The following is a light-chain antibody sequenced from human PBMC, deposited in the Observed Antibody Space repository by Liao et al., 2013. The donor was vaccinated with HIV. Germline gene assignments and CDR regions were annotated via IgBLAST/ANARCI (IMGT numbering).Light chain of an antibody. Sequence: GSVAPGQTATITCGGDNLQRKSVHWYQQKPGQAPVLVIYYDSDRPSGIPERFSGSNSGNTATLTISRVEAGDEADYYCQVWDSSSDHPYVFGTGTKVTVL. V-gene: IGLV3-21*04. J-gene: IGLJ1*01. CDR1: NLQRKS. CDR2: YDS. CDR3: QVWDSSSDHPYV.